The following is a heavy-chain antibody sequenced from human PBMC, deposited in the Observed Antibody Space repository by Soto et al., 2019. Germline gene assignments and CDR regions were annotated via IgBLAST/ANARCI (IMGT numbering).Heavy chain of an antibody. CDR2: ISSSSSTI. Sequence: EVQLVESGGGLVQPGGSLRLSCAASGFTFSSYSMNWVRQAPGKGLEWVSYISSSSSTIYYADSVKGRFTISRDNAKNSLYLQMNSLRAEDTAVYYCARDRYCSSTSCYLRPHYYFDYWGQGTLVTVSS. CDR1: GFTFSSYS. V-gene: IGHV3-48*01. CDR3: ARDRYCSSTSCYLRPHYYFDY. D-gene: IGHD2-2*01. J-gene: IGHJ4*02.